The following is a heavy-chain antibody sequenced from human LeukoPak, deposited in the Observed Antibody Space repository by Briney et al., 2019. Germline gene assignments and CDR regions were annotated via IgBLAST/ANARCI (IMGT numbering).Heavy chain of an antibody. CDR3: ARSSGHDFDY. J-gene: IGHJ4*02. V-gene: IGHV4-4*07. CDR1: SGSLSSFY. Sequence: PSETLSLTCTVSSGSLSSFYWNWIRQPAGKGLEWVGRIYPSGSADYNASHKSRVTMSVDTSKKQFSLKLNSVTAADTAVYYCARSSGHDFDYWGQGILVTVSS. CDR2: IYPSGSA. D-gene: IGHD5-12*01.